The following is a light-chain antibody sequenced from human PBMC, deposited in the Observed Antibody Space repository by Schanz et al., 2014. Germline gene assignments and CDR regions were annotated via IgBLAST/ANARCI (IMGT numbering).Light chain of an antibody. V-gene: IGLV2-23*03. CDR3: SSYARGWNFVV. Sequence: QSALTQPASVSGSPGQSITISCTGTSSDVGSTYLVSWYQHHPGKAPKLLIFEGRTRPSGVSDRFSGSKSGNTASLTISGLQAEDEAEYHCSSYARGWNFVVFGGGTKLTVL. J-gene: IGLJ3*02. CDR2: EGR. CDR1: SSDVGSTYL.